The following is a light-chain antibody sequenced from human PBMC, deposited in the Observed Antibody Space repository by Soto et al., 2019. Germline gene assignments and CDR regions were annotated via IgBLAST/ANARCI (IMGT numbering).Light chain of an antibody. CDR3: CSSAPSRTFA. CDR2: EGS. Sequence: QSALTQPASVSGSPGQSITISCTGSSSAVGSYRLVSWYQHHPGKVPKLIIYEGSKRPSGVSNRFSGSKPDNTASLTISGLQAEDEADYYCCSSAPSRTFAFGTGTKVTVL. J-gene: IGLJ1*01. V-gene: IGLV2-23*01. CDR1: SSAVGSYRL.